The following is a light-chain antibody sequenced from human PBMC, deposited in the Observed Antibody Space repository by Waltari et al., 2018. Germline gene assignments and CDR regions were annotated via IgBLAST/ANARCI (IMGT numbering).Light chain of an antibody. Sequence: EIVLTLFPGPLSLSQGETAILSSRASQSGTSSYLARYQQTPGQSPRVLIHGASNRATGIPDRFSCSGSETEFTLTISRLEPEDFAVYYCQQYDSSPWPFGQGTKVEI. CDR1: QSGTSSY. CDR3: QQYDSSPWP. V-gene: IGKV3-20*01. J-gene: IGKJ1*01. CDR2: GAS.